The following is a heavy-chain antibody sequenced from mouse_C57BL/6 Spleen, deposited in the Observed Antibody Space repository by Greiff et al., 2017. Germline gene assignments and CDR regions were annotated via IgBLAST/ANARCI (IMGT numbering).Heavy chain of an antibody. CDR2: IYPSDSET. D-gene: IGHD1-1*01. J-gene: IGHJ1*03. V-gene: IGHV1-61*01. CDR3: ATQYYGSSYGYFDV. Sequence: QVQLQQPGAELVRPGSSVKLSCKASGYTFTSYWLDWVKQRPGQGLEWIGNIYPSDSETHYNPKFKDKATLTVDKSSSTAYMQLSSLTSEDSAVYYCATQYYGSSYGYFDVWGTGTTGTVSS. CDR1: GYTFTSYW.